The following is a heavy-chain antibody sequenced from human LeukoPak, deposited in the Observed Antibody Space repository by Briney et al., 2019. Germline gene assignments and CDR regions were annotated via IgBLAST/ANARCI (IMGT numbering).Heavy chain of an antibody. Sequence: SQTLSLTCTVSPVAISSGGYYWCWIRQHPGKGLEWIGYIYYSGSTYYNPSLKSRVTISVDTSKNQFPLKLSSVTAADTAAYYCARDPGSAWYGLVDYWGQGTLVTVSS. CDR2: IYYSGST. V-gene: IGHV4-31*03. J-gene: IGHJ4*02. D-gene: IGHD6-19*01. CDR3: ARDPGSAWYGLVDY. CDR1: PVAISSGGYY.